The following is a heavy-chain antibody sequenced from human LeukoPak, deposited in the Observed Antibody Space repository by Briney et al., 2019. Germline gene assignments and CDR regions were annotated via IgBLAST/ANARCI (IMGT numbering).Heavy chain of an antibody. CDR2: ISSSSGTT. CDR3: AKVEYTSSWYGVGSLDH. Sequence: GGSLRLSCAASGFTFSSYGMNWVRQAPGKGLEWVSYISSSSGTTSYADSVKGRFTISRDNSKNTLFLQMNSLRVEDTSVYYCAKVEYTSSWYGVGSLDHWGQGTLVTVSS. V-gene: IGHV3-48*01. J-gene: IGHJ4*02. CDR1: GFTFSSYG. D-gene: IGHD6-13*01.